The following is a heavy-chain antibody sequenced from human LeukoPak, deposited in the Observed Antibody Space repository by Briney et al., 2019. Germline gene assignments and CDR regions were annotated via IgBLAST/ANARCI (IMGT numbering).Heavy chain of an antibody. Sequence: AGESLKISCKGSGYSFTSYWIGWVRQMPGKGLGWMGIIYPGDSVTRYSPSFQGQVTISADKSISTAYLQWSSLKASDTAMYYCARRTEDYVWGSYRYSYYFDYWGQGTLVTVSS. CDR2: IYPGDSVT. CDR3: ARRTEDYVWGSYRYSYYFDY. V-gene: IGHV5-51*01. D-gene: IGHD3-16*02. J-gene: IGHJ4*02. CDR1: GYSFTSYW.